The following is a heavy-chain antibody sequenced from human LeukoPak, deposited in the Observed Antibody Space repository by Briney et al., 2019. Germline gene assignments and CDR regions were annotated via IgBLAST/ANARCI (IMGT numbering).Heavy chain of an antibody. CDR3: ARGIFGVVIGSPY. CDR1: GYTLTSYD. J-gene: IGHJ4*02. Sequence: GASVKVSCKASGYTLTSYDINWVRQATGQGLEWLGWMNPNSGNTGYAQKFQGRVSMTRKTSISTAYIELSSLRSEDTAVYYCARGIFGVVIGSPYWGQGTLVTVSS. D-gene: IGHD3-3*01. CDR2: MNPNSGNT. V-gene: IGHV1-8*01.